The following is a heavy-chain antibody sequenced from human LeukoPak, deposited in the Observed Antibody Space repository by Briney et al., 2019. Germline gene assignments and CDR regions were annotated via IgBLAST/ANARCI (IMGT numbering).Heavy chain of an antibody. Sequence: SETLSLTCTVSGGSIGSYYWSWIRQPPGKGLEWIGYIYYSGSTNYNPSLTSRVTISVDTSKNQFSLKLSSVTAADTAVYYCARRLLGYCSGGSCYSGYFQHWGQGTLVTVSS. CDR1: GGSIGSYY. V-gene: IGHV4-59*12. CDR3: ARRLLGYCSGGSCYSGYFQH. D-gene: IGHD2-15*01. J-gene: IGHJ1*01. CDR2: IYYSGST.